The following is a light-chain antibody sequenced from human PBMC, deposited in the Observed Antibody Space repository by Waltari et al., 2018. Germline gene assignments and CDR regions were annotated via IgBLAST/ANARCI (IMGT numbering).Light chain of an antibody. CDR2: DAS. CDR1: QSVSSY. CDR3: QQRSNWPIT. Sequence: EIVLTQSPATLSLSPGERATLSCRASQSVSSYLAWYQQKPGQAPRLLIYDASNRATGIPARFSGSGSGTAFPLTISSLEPEAFAVYYCQQRSNWPITFGQGTRLEIK. J-gene: IGKJ5*01. V-gene: IGKV3-11*01.